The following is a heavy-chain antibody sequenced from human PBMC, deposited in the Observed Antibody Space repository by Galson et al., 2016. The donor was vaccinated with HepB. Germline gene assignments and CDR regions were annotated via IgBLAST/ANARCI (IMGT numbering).Heavy chain of an antibody. D-gene: IGHD1-1*01. V-gene: IGHV5-51*01. Sequence: QSGAEVKKPGESLKISCEGSGYSFTNHWIVWVRQMPGKGLEWMGIINPGASDPRYSPSFKGQVTISADKSISTAYLQWSSLKASDTAIYYCARQEGETVQLRRGPAYNWFDPWGQGTLVTVSS. CDR2: INPGASDP. CDR1: GYSFTNHW. J-gene: IGHJ5*02. CDR3: ARQEGETVQLRRGPAYNWFDP.